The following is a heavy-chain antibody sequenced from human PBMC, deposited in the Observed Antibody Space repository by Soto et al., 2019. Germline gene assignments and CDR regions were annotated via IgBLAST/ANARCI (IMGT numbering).Heavy chain of an antibody. V-gene: IGHV3-23*01. CDR1: GFTFSSYA. D-gene: IGHD3-16*01. CDR2: ISGSGGNT. CDR3: AKGADWFDP. Sequence: EVQLLESGGGLGQPGGSLRLSCAASGFTFSSYAMNCVRQAPGKGLEWVSTISGSGGNTYYADSVKGRFTIARDNSKNTLYLQMNSLRAEDTAVYYCAKGADWFDPWGQGTLVTVSS. J-gene: IGHJ5*02.